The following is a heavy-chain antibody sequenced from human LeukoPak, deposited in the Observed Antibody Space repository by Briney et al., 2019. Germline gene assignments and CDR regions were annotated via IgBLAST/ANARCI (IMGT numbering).Heavy chain of an antibody. Sequence: PGGSPRLSCAASGFTVSSNYMSWVRQAPGKGLEWVSYISSSGNTIYYADSVKGRFTISRDNAKNSLYLQMNSLRAEDTAVYYCARERGYTYGAAFDYWGQGTLVTVSS. CDR2: ISSSGNTI. CDR3: ARERGYTYGAAFDY. J-gene: IGHJ4*02. V-gene: IGHV3-11*01. CDR1: GFTVSSNY. D-gene: IGHD5-18*01.